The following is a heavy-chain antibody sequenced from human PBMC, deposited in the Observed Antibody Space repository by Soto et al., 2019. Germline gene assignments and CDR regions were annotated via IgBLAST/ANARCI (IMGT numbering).Heavy chain of an antibody. Sequence: ASVKVSCKVSGYTLTELSMHWVRQAPGKGLEWMGGFDPEDGETIYAQKFQGRVTMTRDTSTSTVYMELSSLRSEDTAVYYCARAQSGPADYWGQGTLVTVSS. CDR2: FDPEDGET. CDR3: ARAQSGPADY. D-gene: IGHD5-12*01. CDR1: GYTLTELS. V-gene: IGHV1-24*01. J-gene: IGHJ4*02.